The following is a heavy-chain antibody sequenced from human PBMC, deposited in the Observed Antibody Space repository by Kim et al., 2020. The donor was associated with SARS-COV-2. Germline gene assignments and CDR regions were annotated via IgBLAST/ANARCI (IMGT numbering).Heavy chain of an antibody. Sequence: KCAQKFQGRVTMTRDTSINTAYMELNTLTSDDTAVYYCTTEASGTGKFDPWGQGTLVIVSS. CDR3: TTEASGTGKFDP. D-gene: IGHD3-10*01. J-gene: IGHJ5*02. V-gene: IGHV1-2*02.